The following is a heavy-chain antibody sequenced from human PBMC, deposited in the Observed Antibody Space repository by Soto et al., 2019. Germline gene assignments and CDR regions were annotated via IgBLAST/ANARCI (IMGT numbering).Heavy chain of an antibody. Sequence: EVQLLESGGGLVQPGGTLGLSCAASGFTFSTYAMSWVGQAPGKGLEWASDIIGRGGSTYYADSVKGRCTTSRDNSKKTLYLQMNSLRAEDTAVYYCAKHGGAGGYSSGSYGPFDYWGQGTLVTVSS. CDR2: IIGRGGST. J-gene: IGHJ4*02. D-gene: IGHD6-19*01. CDR3: AKHGGAGGYSSGSYGPFDY. CDR1: GFTFSTYA. V-gene: IGHV3-23*01.